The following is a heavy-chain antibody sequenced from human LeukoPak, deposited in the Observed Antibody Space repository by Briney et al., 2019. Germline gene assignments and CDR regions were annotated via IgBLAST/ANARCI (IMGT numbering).Heavy chain of an antibody. V-gene: IGHV4-31*02. J-gene: IGHJ5*02. CDR2: IYYSGST. CDR1: GFTFSSYA. CDR3: ARGPPTDIVVVDSGYFDL. D-gene: IGHD2-21*01. Sequence: LRLSCAASGFTFSSYAMSWIRQHPGKGLEWIGYIYYSGSTYYNPSLKSRVTISVDTSKNQFSLKLSSVTAADTAVYYCARGPPTDIVVVDSGYFDLWGQGTLVTVS.